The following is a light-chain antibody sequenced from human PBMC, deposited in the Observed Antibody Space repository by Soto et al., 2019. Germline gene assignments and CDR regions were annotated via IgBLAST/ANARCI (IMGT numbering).Light chain of an antibody. CDR2: GAS. J-gene: IGKJ3*01. CDR3: QQYYSYPQVT. CDR1: QDIGSV. V-gene: IGKV1-8*01. Sequence: AIRRSHSPSSLSASTGYTVSITFRASQDIGSVLAWYQQKPGTAPKVLISGASNLHGGVPSRFSGSGSGTDFTLTISCLQSEDFATYYCQQYYSYPQVTFGPGTKVDIK.